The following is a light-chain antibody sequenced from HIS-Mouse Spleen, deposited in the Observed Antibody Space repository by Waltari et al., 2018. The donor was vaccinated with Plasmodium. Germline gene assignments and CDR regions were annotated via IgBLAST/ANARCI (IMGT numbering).Light chain of an antibody. J-gene: IGKJ4*01. CDR1: QSFSSY. Sequence: EIVLTQSPATLSLSPGERATLPCRASQSFSSYLAWYQQKPGPAPRLLIDDASNRATGIPARFSGSGSGTDFTLTISSLEPEDFAVYYCQQRSNWPRVLTFGGGTKVEIK. V-gene: IGKV3-11*01. CDR2: DAS. CDR3: QQRSNWPRVLT.